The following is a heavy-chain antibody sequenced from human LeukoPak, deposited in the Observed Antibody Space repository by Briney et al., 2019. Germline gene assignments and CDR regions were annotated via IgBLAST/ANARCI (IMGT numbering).Heavy chain of an antibody. CDR1: GGSIRNGNYY. J-gene: IGHJ4*02. D-gene: IGHD6-19*01. V-gene: IGHV4-30-4*01. CDR2: IYFSGST. CDR3: ASGGSGWGFDY. Sequence: PSETLSLTCTVSGGSIRNGNYYWSWIRQPPGKGLEWIGNIYFSGSTDYNPSLKSRVTISVDTSNNQFSLNLSSVTAADTAVYYCASGGSGWGFDYWGQGTLVTVSS.